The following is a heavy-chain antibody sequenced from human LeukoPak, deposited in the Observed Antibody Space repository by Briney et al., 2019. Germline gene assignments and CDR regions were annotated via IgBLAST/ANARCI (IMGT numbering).Heavy chain of an antibody. CDR1: GFTFSSYS. D-gene: IGHD2-8*01. J-gene: IGHJ4*02. CDR3: ARGYCTNGVCYSQWLVRFDY. CDR2: ISTSTTTI. V-gene: IGHV3-48*04. Sequence: QSGGSLRLSCEASGFTFSSYSMNWVRQAPGKGLEWISYISTSTTTIYYANSVKGRFTISRDNAKNSLYLQMNSLRAEDTAVYYCARGYCTNGVCYSQWLVRFDYWGQGTLVTVSS.